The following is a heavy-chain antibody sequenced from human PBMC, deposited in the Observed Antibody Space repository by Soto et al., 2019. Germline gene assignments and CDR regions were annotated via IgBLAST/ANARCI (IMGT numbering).Heavy chain of an antibody. J-gene: IGHJ4*02. CDR1: GYSISGGFF. CDR2: IFHSGIS. V-gene: IGHV4-38-2*01. CDR3: ARTDYFDY. Sequence: SETLSLTCAVSGYSISGGFFWGWIRQSPGGGLEWIGSIFHSGISYYNPSLKSRVTMSVDTSKNHFSLKLTSVTAADTAVYYCARTDYFDYWGPGTLVTVSS.